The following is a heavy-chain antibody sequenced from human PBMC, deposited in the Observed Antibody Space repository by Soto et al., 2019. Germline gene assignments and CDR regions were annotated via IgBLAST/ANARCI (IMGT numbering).Heavy chain of an antibody. CDR3: ARDVRSHYYDSSGYSAGLIDY. D-gene: IGHD3-22*01. CDR2: IYYSGST. J-gene: IGHJ4*02. Sequence: PSETLSLTCTVSGGSISSGDYYWSWIRQPPGKGLEWFGYIYYSGSTYYNPSLKSRVTISVDTSKNQFSLKLSSVTAADTAVYYCARDVRSHYYDSSGYSAGLIDYWGQGTLVTVSS. CDR1: GGSISSGDYY. V-gene: IGHV4-30-4*01.